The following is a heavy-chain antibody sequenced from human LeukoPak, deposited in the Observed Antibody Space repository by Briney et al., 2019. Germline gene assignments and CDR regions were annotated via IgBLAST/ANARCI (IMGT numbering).Heavy chain of an antibody. CDR1: GFTFSRYT. J-gene: IGHJ5*02. D-gene: IGHD4-11*01. CDR3: ARDLTVTSTCWFDL. CDR2: ITGSSTYI. Sequence: GGSLRLSCAVSGFTFSRYTMNWVRQAPGKGLEWVSSITGSSTYIYYADSVKGRFTISRDNAKNSLYLQMNNLGAEDTAVYYCARDLTVTSTCWFDLWGQGTLVTVSS. V-gene: IGHV3-21*01.